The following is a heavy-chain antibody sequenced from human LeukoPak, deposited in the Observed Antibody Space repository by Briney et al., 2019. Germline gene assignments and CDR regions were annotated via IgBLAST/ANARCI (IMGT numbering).Heavy chain of an antibody. CDR2: INHSGST. Sequence: SETLSLTCAVYGGSFSGYYWSWIRQPPGKGLEWIGEINHSGSTNYNPSLKSRVTISVDTSKNQFSLKLSSVTAADTAVYYCAGPPPGDGYNPFGYWGQGTLVTVSS. D-gene: IGHD5-24*01. CDR3: AGPPPGDGYNPFGY. CDR1: GGSFSGYY. V-gene: IGHV4-34*01. J-gene: IGHJ4*02.